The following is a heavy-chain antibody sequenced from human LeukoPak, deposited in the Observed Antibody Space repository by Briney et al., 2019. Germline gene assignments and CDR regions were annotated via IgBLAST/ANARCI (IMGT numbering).Heavy chain of an antibody. CDR3: ARDFTIFGGEYYFDY. CDR1: GYTFTGYY. Sequence: ASVKVSCKASGYTFTGYYMHWVRQAPGQGLEWMGWINPNSGGTNYAQKFQGRVTMTRDTSTSTAYMELSRLRSDDTAVYYCARDFTIFGGEYYFDYWGQGTLVTVSS. D-gene: IGHD3-3*01. V-gene: IGHV1-2*02. CDR2: INPNSGGT. J-gene: IGHJ4*02.